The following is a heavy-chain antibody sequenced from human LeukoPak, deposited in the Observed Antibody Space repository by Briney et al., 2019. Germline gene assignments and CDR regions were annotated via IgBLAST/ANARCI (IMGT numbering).Heavy chain of an antibody. Sequence: PSETLSLTCTVSGGSISSYYWSWIRQPPGKGLEWIGYIYYSGSTNYNPSLKSRVTKSVDTSKNQFSLKLSSVTAADTAVYYCARDGHYYYDSSSYAFDIWGQGTMVTVSS. V-gene: IGHV4-59*01. CDR1: GGSISSYY. CDR3: ARDGHYYYDSSSYAFDI. D-gene: IGHD3-22*01. J-gene: IGHJ3*02. CDR2: IYYSGST.